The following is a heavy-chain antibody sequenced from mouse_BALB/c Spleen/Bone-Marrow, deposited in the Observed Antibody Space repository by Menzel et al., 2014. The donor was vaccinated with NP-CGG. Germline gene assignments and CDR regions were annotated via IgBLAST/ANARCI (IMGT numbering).Heavy chain of an antibody. Sequence: EVQRVVSGGGLVKSGGSLKLSCAASGFSFSNYGLSWVRQTPAKRLAWVATTSGDGRYTFYLASVKVPFTVSRDNPKNTLYLHLSRLRSEDRAWYYSARHAYYDQTEVSFVYWGHGTLVAVSA. D-gene: IGHD2-4*01. CDR1: GFSFSNYG. CDR3: ARHAYYDQTEVSFVY. V-gene: IGHV5-9-2*01. CDR2: TSGDGRYT. J-gene: IGHJ3*01.